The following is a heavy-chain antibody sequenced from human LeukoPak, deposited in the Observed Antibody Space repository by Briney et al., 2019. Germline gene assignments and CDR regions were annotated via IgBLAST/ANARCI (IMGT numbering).Heavy chain of an antibody. V-gene: IGHV4-39*01. CDR2: IYFSGST. CDR3: ARLGDTQFDY. J-gene: IGHJ4*02. Sequence: PSETLSLTCTVSGGSISSNSYYWGWIRQPPGKGLEWIGSIYFSGSTYYNPPLKSRVTISVDTSKNQFSLRLSSVTAADTAVYYCARLGDTQFDYWGQGTLVTVSS. D-gene: IGHD3-16*01. CDR1: GGSISSNSYY.